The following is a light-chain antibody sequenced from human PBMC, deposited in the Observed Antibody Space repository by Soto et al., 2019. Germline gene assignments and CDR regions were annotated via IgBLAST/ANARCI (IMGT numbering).Light chain of an antibody. CDR1: SSDVGAYNY. CDR2: EVS. J-gene: IGLJ2*01. V-gene: IGLV2-14*01. Sequence: QSALTQPASVSGSPGQSITISCTGTSSDVGAYNYVSWYQQHPGKAPKLMIFEVSDRPSGVSNRFSGSKSGNTASLTISGPRARDWPNYTCSKKTGRNPLVLGGGTK. CDR3: SKKTGRNPLV.